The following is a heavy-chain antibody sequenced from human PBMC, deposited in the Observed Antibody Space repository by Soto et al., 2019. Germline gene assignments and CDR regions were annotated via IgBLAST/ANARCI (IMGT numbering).Heavy chain of an antibody. V-gene: IGHV4-4*02. Sequence: SEKLSLTYSVSGGSISSSNWWSWVRQPPGKGLEWIGEIYHSGSTNYNPSLKSRVTISVDTSKNQFSLKLSSVTAADTAVYYCARQGRYCGVDCPYYYYYVMACSGQGSTVTVSS. CDR1: GGSISSSNW. D-gene: IGHD2-21*02. CDR2: IYHSGST. CDR3: ARQGRYCGVDCPYYYYYVMAC. J-gene: IGHJ6*02.